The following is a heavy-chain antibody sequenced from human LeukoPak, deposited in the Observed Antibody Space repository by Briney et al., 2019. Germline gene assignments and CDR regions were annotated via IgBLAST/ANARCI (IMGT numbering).Heavy chain of an antibody. D-gene: IGHD2-2*01. CDR2: IYPGDSDT. Sequence: GESLKISCKGSGYSFTSYWIGWVRQMPGKGLEWMGIIYPGDSDTRYSPSFQGQVTISADKSISTAYLQWSSLKASDTAMYYCARQYCSSTSCYSTGFDYWGQGTLVTVSS. CDR1: GYSFTSYW. V-gene: IGHV5-51*01. J-gene: IGHJ4*02. CDR3: ARQYCSSTSCYSTGFDY.